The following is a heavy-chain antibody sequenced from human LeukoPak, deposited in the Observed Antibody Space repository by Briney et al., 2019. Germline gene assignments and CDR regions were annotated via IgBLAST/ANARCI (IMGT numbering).Heavy chain of an antibody. J-gene: IGHJ6*03. V-gene: IGHV3-48*03. D-gene: IGHD6-13*01. CDR2: INSSGNTL. Sequence: GGSLRLSCAASGFTFNSQEMNWARQARGKGLEWVSYINSSGNTLYYADYGNVRFTISRDNANNSLYLQMNSMRVEDTAVYYCARVAAAGTGIFVHFYYSMDIWGKGTTVTISS. CDR1: GFTFNSQE. CDR3: ARVAAAGTGIFVHFYYSMDI.